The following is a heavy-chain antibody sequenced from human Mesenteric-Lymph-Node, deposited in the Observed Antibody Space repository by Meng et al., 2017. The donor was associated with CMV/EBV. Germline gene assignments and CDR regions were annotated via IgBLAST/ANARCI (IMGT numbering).Heavy chain of an antibody. CDR3: PRDGGLTQYYYYGMDV. CDR1: GGSISEYY. CDR2: VFYSGST. J-gene: IGHJ6*02. V-gene: IGHV4-59*01. Sequence: SETLSLTCTVSGGSISEYYWSWIRQPPGKGLEWIGYVFYSGSTNYNPSLKSRVTISVDPSKNQFSLKSGSVTLADTAVYYCPRDGGLTQYYYYGMDVWAQGTTVTVSS. D-gene: IGHD2-15*01.